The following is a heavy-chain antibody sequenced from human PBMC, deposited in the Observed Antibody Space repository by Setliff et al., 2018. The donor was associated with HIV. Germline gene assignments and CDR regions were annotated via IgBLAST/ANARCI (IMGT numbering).Heavy chain of an antibody. V-gene: IGHV1-24*01. Sequence: ASVKVSCKVSGYTLTELSRHWVRQAPGKGLEWMGGLDPKDGKTMYAQKFQGRVTMTEDTSTDTAHMELRSLRSEDTAVYYCVIGSAARPFDYWGQGTLFTVSS. CDR2: LDPKDGKT. CDR1: GYTLTELS. CDR3: VIGSAARPFDY. J-gene: IGHJ4*02. D-gene: IGHD6-6*01.